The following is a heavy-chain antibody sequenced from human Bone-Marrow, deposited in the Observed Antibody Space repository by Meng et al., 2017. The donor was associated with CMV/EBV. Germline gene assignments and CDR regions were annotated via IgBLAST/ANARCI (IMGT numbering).Heavy chain of an antibody. CDR3: ARGKSITMIVPRGPYYFDY. J-gene: IGHJ4*02. Sequence: AVKISCKASGGTSSSYAISWVRQAPGQGLEWMGGIIPILGIANYAQKVQGRVTITADKSTSTAYMELSSLRSEDTAVYYCARGKSITMIVPRGPYYFDYWGQGTLATVSS. CDR2: IIPILGIA. CDR1: GGTSSSYA. D-gene: IGHD3-22*01. V-gene: IGHV1-69*10.